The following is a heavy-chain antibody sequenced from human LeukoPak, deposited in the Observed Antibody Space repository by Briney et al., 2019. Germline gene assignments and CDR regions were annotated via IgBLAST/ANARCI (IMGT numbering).Heavy chain of an antibody. CDR2: ISGSGGST. V-gene: IGHV3-23*01. J-gene: IGHJ5*02. CDR3: AKGQNSASGSYQNNWFDP. CDR1: GFTFRNYA. D-gene: IGHD3-10*01. Sequence: PGGSLRLSCAATGFTFRNYAMSWVRQAPGKGLEWVSSISGSGGSTYYAGSVKDRFTISRDNSKNTLFLQMNILSADDTAVYYCAKGQNSASGSYQNNWFDPWGQGTLVTVSS.